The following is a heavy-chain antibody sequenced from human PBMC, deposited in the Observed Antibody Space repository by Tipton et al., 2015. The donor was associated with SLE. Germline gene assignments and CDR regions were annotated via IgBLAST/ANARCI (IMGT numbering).Heavy chain of an antibody. J-gene: IGHJ6*03. Sequence: TLSLTCTVSGGSISSYYWSWIRQPAGKGLEWIGRIYTSGSTNYSPSLKSRVTMSVDTSKNQFSLKLSSVTAADTAVYYCARRVDSSRWYEDYDNYYMDVWGKGTTVTVSS. V-gene: IGHV4-4*07. D-gene: IGHD6-13*01. CDR2: IYTSGST. CDR1: GGSISSYY. CDR3: ARRVDSSRWYEDYDNYYMDV.